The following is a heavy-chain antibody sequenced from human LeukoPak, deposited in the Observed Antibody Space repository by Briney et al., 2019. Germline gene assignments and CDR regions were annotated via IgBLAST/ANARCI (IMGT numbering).Heavy chain of an antibody. Sequence: ASVKVSCKASGCTCSSYAISWVRQAPGQGLEWMGRINPYSCDTNFAQKFQGRVTMTSNTSITTAYMDLSSLTPDDTAVYLCARDQGSLTRSWYTGYWGQGTQVTVSS. CDR3: ARDQGSLTRSWYTGY. D-gene: IGHD6-13*01. J-gene: IGHJ4*02. V-gene: IGHV1-2*06. CDR2: INPYSCDT. CDR1: GCTCSSYA.